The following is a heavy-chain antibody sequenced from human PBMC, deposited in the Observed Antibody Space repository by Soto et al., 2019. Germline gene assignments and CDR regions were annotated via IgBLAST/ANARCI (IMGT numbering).Heavy chain of an antibody. Sequence: PGGSLRLSCAASGFTFSSYAMHWVRQAPGKGLEWVAVISYDGSNKYYADSVKGRFTISRDNSKNPLYPQMNSLRAEDTAVYYCARDFLPRYSRRSYFDYCGQGTLVPVSS. CDR3: ARDFLPRYSRRSYFDY. CDR1: GFTFSSYA. V-gene: IGHV3-30-3*01. J-gene: IGHJ4*02. D-gene: IGHD1-26*01. CDR2: ISYDGSNK.